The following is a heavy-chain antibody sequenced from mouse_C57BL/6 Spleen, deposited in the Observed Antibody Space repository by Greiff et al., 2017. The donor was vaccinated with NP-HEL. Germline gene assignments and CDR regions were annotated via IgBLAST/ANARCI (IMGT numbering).Heavy chain of an antibody. D-gene: IGHD2-4*01. CDR2: ISSGSSTI. J-gene: IGHJ4*01. CDR1: GFTFSDYG. CDR3: ASLYDYDNAMDY. V-gene: IGHV5-17*01. Sequence: EVHLVESGGGLVKPGGSLKLSCAASGFTFSDYGMHWVRQAPEKGLEWVAYISSGSSTIYYADTVKGRFTISRDNAKNTLFLQMTSLRSEDTAMYYCASLYDYDNAMDYWGQGTSVTVSS.